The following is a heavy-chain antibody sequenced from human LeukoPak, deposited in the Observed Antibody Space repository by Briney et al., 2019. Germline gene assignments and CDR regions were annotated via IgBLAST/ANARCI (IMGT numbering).Heavy chain of an antibody. J-gene: IGHJ4*02. Sequence: GASVKVSCKASGYTFTSYGISWVRQAPGQGLEWMGWISAYNGNTNYAQKLQGRVTMTTDTSTSTAYMELRSLRSDDTAVYYCARVVTGEDTAMADYWGQGTLVTVSS. CDR3: ARVVTGEDTAMADY. CDR2: ISAYNGNT. CDR1: GYTFTSYG. D-gene: IGHD5-18*01. V-gene: IGHV1-18*01.